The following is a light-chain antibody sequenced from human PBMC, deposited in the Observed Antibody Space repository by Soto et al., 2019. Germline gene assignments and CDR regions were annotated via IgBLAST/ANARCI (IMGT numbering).Light chain of an antibody. Sequence: DIQMTQSPSTLSASAGDRVTITCRASQSISSWLAWYQQKPGKAPKLLIYEASSLESGVPSRFSGSGSGTEFTLTISSLQPDDFATYYCQQYNSSPWTFGQGTKVEIK. J-gene: IGKJ1*01. V-gene: IGKV1-5*03. CDR2: EAS. CDR3: QQYNSSPWT. CDR1: QSISSW.